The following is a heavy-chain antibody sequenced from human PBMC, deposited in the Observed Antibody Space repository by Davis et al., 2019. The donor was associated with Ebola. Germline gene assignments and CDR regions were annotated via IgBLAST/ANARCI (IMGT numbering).Heavy chain of an antibody. CDR2: ISGSDGST. CDR1: GFTFSSYA. J-gene: IGHJ4*02. D-gene: IGHD5-18*01. Sequence: GESLKISCAASGFTFSSYAMSWVRQAPGKGLEWVSAISGSDGSTYYADSVKGRFTISRDNSKNTLYLQMNSLRAEDTAVYYCATGALGIQLWLGEYYFDYWGQGTLVTVSS. CDR3: ATGALGIQLWLGEYYFDY. V-gene: IGHV3-23*01.